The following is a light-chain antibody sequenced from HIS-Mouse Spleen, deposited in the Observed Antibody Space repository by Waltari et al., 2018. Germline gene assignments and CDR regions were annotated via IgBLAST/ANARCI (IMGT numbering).Light chain of an antibody. CDR1: QSVSSY. CDR2: DAS. Sequence: EIVLTQSPATLSLSPGERATLSCRASQSVSSYLAWYQQKPGQAPRLLIYDASNRATGIPARFSGSGSGTDFTLTISSLEPEDFATYYCQQLNSYPFGPGTKVDIK. J-gene: IGKJ3*01. V-gene: IGKV3-11*01. CDR3: QQLNSYP.